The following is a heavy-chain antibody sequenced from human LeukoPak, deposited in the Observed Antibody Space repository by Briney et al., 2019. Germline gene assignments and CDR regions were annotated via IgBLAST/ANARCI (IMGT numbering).Heavy chain of an antibody. CDR1: GFSFTKYA. CDR3: AKISFDGGVIPYFDS. J-gene: IGHJ4*02. D-gene: IGHD3-16*02. V-gene: IGHV3-23*01. Sequence: GGSLRLSCAASGFSFTKYAMSWVRQAPGKGLEWVSGMSSSGDSTDYADYVKGRFTISRDNSKNTLYLQMDSLRVEDTAVFCAKISFDGGVIPYFDSWGQGTVVTVSS. CDR2: MSSSGDST.